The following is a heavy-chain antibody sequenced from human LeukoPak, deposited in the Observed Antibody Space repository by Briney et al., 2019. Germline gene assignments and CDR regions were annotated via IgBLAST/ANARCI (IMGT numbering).Heavy chain of an antibody. J-gene: IGHJ4*02. CDR3: ARLPLDVYYDSSGYYLDY. CDR1: GYSFTNYW. CDR2: IYPGDSNT. D-gene: IGHD3-22*01. Sequence: GESLKISCKASGYSFTNYWIGWVRQMPGEDLEWMGLIYPGDSNTRYSPSFQGQVTMSADKSITTAYLQWSSLKASDTAMYYCARLPLDVYYDSSGYYLDYWGQGTLVTVSS. V-gene: IGHV5-51*01.